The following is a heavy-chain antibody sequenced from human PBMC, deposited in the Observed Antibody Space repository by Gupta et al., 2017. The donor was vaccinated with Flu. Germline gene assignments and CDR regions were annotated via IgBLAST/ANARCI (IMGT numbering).Heavy chain of an antibody. CDR2: TSPNSSNA. D-gene: IGHD6-6*01. CDR1: GYLFTDYN. CDR3: ARGPRIAARLGVWFDP. V-gene: IGHV1-8*02. Sequence: QVLLVQSGAEVKKPGGSVKVSCESSGYLFTDYNSNRVRQDPGHGLEWMGRTSPNSSNAGCPQEYQDRINLPRNTSISTGNMELNGLINDETAIYYCARGPRIAARLGVWFDPWGQGTLVTVS. J-gene: IGHJ5*02.